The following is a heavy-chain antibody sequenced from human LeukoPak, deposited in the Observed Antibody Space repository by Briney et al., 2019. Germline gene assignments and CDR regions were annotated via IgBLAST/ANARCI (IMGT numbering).Heavy chain of an antibody. J-gene: IGHJ4*02. CDR1: GFTFSSYG. CDR3: ARGTSAGSGWSFDY. CDR2: MWFDGSNK. V-gene: IGHV3-33*01. Sequence: GRSLRLSCEASGFTFSSYGMHWVRRAPGKGLEGVAVMWFDGSNKYYADSVKGRFTISRDNSKNTLYLQMNSLRAEDTAVYYCARGTSAGSGWSFDYWGQGTLVTVSS. D-gene: IGHD6-19*01.